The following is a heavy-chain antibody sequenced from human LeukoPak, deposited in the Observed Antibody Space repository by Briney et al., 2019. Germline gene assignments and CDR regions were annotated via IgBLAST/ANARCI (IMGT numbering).Heavy chain of an antibody. CDR1: GFRVSDYV. CDR3: AVGTSLPAH. CDR2: ISGSVGST. Sequence: PAGGSLRLSCAASGFRVSDYVMTWVRQAPGKGLEWVSGISGSVGSTYYIDSVKGRFTISRDNSKNTLYLQMNSLRAEDTAVYSCAVGTSLPAHWGEGTLVTVSS. V-gene: IGHV3-23*01. J-gene: IGHJ4*02. D-gene: IGHD1-26*01.